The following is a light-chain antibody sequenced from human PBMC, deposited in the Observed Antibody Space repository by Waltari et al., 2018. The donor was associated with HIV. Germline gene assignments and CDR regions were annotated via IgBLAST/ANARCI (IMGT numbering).Light chain of an antibody. Sequence: QSVLTQPPSASGTAGQRVTISCSGSRSNIGSNFVFWYQQFPGSAPKLLIYNNNQRFSGVPGRFSGSKSGTSASLAISGLRSEDEAAYYCAAWDDNLVGHVVFGGGTNLTV. CDR2: NNN. CDR1: RSNIGSNF. V-gene: IGLV1-47*02. CDR3: AAWDDNLVGHVV. J-gene: IGLJ2*01.